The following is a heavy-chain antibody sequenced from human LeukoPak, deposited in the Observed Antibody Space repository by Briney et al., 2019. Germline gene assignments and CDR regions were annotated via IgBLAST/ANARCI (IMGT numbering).Heavy chain of an antibody. CDR3: ARVRRDYDILTGYYTFYGMDV. CDR2: INPNSGGT. V-gene: IGHV1-2*02. CDR1: GYTFTGYY. Sequence: ASVKVSCKASGYTFTGYYMHWVRQAPGQGLEWMGWINPNSGGTNYAQKLQGRVTMTTDTSTSTAYMELRSLRSDDTAVYYCARVRRDYDILTGYYTFYGMDVWGQGTTVTVSS. D-gene: IGHD3-9*01. J-gene: IGHJ6*02.